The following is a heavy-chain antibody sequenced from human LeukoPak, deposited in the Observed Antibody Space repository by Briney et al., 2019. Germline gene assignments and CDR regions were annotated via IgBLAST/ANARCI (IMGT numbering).Heavy chain of an antibody. CDR2: ISWNSGSI. CDR1: GFTFDDYA. D-gene: IGHD6-13*01. Sequence: SLRLSCAASGFTFDDYAMHWVRQAPGKGLEWVSGISWNSGSIGYADSVKGRFTISRDNAKNSLYLQMNSLRAEDTALYYCAKDIEASIAAAGTYDYWGQGTLVTVSS. CDR3: AKDIEASIAAAGTYDY. J-gene: IGHJ4*02. V-gene: IGHV3-9*01.